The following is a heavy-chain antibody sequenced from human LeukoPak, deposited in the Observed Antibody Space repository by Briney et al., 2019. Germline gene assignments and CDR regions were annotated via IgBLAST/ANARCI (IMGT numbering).Heavy chain of an antibody. V-gene: IGHV1-3*03. CDR1: GYTFTSYA. CDR3: ARDRLEQAYYYYMDV. Sequence: ASVKVSCKASGYTFTSYAMHWVRQAPGQRLEWMGWINAGNGNTKYSQEFQGRVTITRDTSASTAYMELSSLRSEDMAVYYCARDRLEQAYYYYMDVWGKGTTVTVSS. CDR2: INAGNGNT. J-gene: IGHJ6*03. D-gene: IGHD1/OR15-1a*01.